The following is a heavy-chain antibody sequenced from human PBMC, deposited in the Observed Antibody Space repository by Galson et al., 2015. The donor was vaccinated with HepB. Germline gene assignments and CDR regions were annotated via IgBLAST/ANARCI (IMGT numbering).Heavy chain of an antibody. V-gene: IGHV3-20*01. D-gene: IGHD3-22*01. J-gene: IGHJ3*02. Sequence: SLRLSCAASGFTFDDYGMSWVRQAPGKGLEWVSGINWNGGSTGYADSVKGRFTISRDNAKNSLYLQMNSLRAEDTALYHCAREGRDYYDSSGSGADAFDIWGQGTMVTVSS. CDR3: AREGRDYYDSSGSGADAFDI. CDR2: INWNGGST. CDR1: GFTFDDYG.